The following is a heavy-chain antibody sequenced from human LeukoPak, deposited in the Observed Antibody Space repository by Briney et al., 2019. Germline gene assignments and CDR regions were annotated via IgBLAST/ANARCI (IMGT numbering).Heavy chain of an antibody. D-gene: IGHD2-21*02. CDR1: GFTFSNAW. Sequence: GGSLRLSCAASGFTFSNAWMSWVRQTPGKGLEWVGRIKSKTEGGTTDYAAPVKDRFTISRDDSKDTLYLQMNSLKPEDTAVYYCSTGMVMTAILYFQHWGQGTTVTVSS. CDR2: IKSKTEGGTT. J-gene: IGHJ1*01. CDR3: STGMVMTAILYFQH. V-gene: IGHV3-15*01.